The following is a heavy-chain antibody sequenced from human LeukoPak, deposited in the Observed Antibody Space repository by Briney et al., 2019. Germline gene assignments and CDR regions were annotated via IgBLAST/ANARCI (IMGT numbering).Heavy chain of an antibody. V-gene: IGHV4-39*07. CDR2: INHSGST. CDR1: GGSISSGSYY. D-gene: IGHD6-6*01. J-gene: IGHJ4*02. Sequence: PSQTLSLTCTVSGGSISSGSYYWSWIRQPPGKGLEWIGEINHSGSTNYNPSLKGRVTISVDTSKNQFSLKLSSVTAADTAVYYCARAQYSSSSGIDYWGQGTLVTVSS. CDR3: ARAQYSSSSGIDY.